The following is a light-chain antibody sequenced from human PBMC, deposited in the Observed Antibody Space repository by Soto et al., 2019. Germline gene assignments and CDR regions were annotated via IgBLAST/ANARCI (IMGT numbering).Light chain of an antibody. CDR2: DVS. CDR3: SSYRSSETRV. Sequence: QSALTQPASVSGSPGQSLTISCTGTSSDVGGYNYVTWYQQHPGKAPKLMIYDVSNRPSGVSNRFSGSKSGNTTSLTNSCRQGEDEAEYYCSSYRSSETRVLGTGPKLTVL. CDR1: SSDVGGYNY. V-gene: IGLV2-14*01. J-gene: IGLJ1*01.